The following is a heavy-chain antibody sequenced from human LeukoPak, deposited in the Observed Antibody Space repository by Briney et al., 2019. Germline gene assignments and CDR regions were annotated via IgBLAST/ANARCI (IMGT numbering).Heavy chain of an antibody. CDR2: IYYSGST. V-gene: IGHV4-39*07. J-gene: IGHJ6*03. Sequence: PSETLSLTCTVSGGSISSSSYYWGWIRQPPGKGLEWIGSIYYSGSTYYNPSLKSRVTISVDTSKNQFSLKLSSVTAADTAVYYCARGGGTRGTYYYMDVWGKGSTATVSS. D-gene: IGHD3-10*01. CDR1: GGSISSSSYY. CDR3: ARGGGTRGTYYYMDV.